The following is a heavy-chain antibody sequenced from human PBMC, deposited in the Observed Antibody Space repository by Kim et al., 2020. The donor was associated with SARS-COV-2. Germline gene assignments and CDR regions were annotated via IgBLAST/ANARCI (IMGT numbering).Heavy chain of an antibody. CDR2: IKSKTDGGTT. CDR1: GFTFSNAW. D-gene: IGHD3-22*01. V-gene: IGHV3-15*01. J-gene: IGHJ4*02. Sequence: GGSLRLSCAASGFTFSNAWMSWVRQAPGKGLEWVGRIKSKTDGGTTDYAAPVKVRFTISRDDSKNTLYLQRNSLKTEDTAVYYCTTVVVTYYYDSSGYSKRTFDYWGQGTLVTVSS. CDR3: TTVVVTYYYDSSGYSKRTFDY.